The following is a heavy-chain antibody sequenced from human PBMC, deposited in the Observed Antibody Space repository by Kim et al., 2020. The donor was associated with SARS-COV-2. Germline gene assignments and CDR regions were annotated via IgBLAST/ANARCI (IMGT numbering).Heavy chain of an antibody. CDR2: IGVDSAT. CDR1: GFTFSMYA. CDR3: ASRSLGTTFSRDF. D-gene: IGHD1-1*01. Sequence: GGSLRLSCAASGFTFSMYAMSWVRQAPGKGLDWVSSIGVDSATFYADSARGRFTISRDNSKNTLFLQMNSLRDEDTAIYYCASRSLGTTFSRDFWGQGT. V-gene: IGHV3-23*01. J-gene: IGHJ4*02.